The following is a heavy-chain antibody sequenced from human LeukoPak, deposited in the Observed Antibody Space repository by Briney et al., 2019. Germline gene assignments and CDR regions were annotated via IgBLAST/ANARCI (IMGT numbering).Heavy chain of an antibody. D-gene: IGHD6-19*01. Sequence: PGGSLRLSCTVSGFTVSSNSMSWVRQAPGKGLEWVSFIYSDNTHYSDSVKGRFTISRDNSKNTLYLQMNSLRAEDTAVYYCAREKIAVAGNDAFDIWGQGTMVTVSS. CDR1: GFTVSSNS. CDR2: IYSDNT. CDR3: AREKIAVAGNDAFDI. J-gene: IGHJ3*02. V-gene: IGHV3-53*01.